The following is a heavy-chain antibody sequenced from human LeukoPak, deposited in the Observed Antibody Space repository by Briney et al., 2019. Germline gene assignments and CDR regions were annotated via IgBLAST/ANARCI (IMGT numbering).Heavy chain of an antibody. J-gene: IGHJ6*03. CDR1: GGTITSISHH. V-gene: IGHV4-39*07. Sequence: SETLSLTCTVSGGTITSISHHWGWIRQPPGKGLEWIGSTYYSTSTQYNPSLKSRVTISVDTSKNQFSLKLSSVTAADTAVYYCARKLGAAGFFYDYYMDVWGKGTTVTVSS. D-gene: IGHD6-13*01. CDR3: ARKLGAAGFFYDYYMDV. CDR2: TYYSTST.